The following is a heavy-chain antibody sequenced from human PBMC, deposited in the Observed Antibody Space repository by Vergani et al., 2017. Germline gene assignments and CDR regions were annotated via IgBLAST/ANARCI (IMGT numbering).Heavy chain of an antibody. CDR3: GRVSSSGWYGEYYFDY. CDR2: INSDGSST. Sequence: EVQLVESGGGLVQPGGSLRLSCAASGFTFSSYWMHWVRQAPGKGLVWVSRINSDGSSTSYADSVKGRFTISRDNAKNTLYLQMNSLRAEDTAVYYCGRVSSSGWYGEYYFDYWGQGTLVTVSS. D-gene: IGHD6-19*01. J-gene: IGHJ4*02. CDR1: GFTFSSYW. V-gene: IGHV3-74*01.